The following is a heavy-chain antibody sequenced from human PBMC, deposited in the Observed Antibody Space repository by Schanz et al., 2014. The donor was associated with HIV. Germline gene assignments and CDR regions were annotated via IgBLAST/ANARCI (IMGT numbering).Heavy chain of an antibody. CDR3: ARGLPADY. V-gene: IGHV3-23*04. CDR1: AFMFSDHY. D-gene: IGHD5-18*01. J-gene: IGHJ4*02. CDR2: ISGSGGDT. Sequence: EVQLVESGGGLVQPGGSLRLSCAASAFMFSDHYMDWVRQPPGKGLEWVSGISGSGGDTYYADSVKGRFTISRDNYRNTLDLQMDSLRAEDTAVYFCARGLPADYWGQGTLVTVSS.